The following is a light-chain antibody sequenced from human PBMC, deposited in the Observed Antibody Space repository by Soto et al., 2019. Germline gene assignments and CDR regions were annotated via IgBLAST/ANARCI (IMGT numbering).Light chain of an antibody. CDR3: QQRSSWPPT. Sequence: EIVLTQSPATLSLSPGERATLSCRASQSVSSYLAWYQQRPGQAPRLLIYDASNRATGVPARFSGSGSGTDFTLTISSLEPEHFAVYYCQQRSSWPPTFGQGTRLEIK. J-gene: IGKJ5*01. V-gene: IGKV3-11*01. CDR2: DAS. CDR1: QSVSSY.